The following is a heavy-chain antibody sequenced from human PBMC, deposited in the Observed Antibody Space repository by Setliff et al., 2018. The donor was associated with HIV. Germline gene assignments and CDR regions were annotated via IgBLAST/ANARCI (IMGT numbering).Heavy chain of an antibody. CDR3: AKDVARRLAAIGRRGFFDS. J-gene: IGHJ4*02. CDR2: ISGSGDST. CDR1: GFTFGSYA. D-gene: IGHD6-13*01. Sequence: GGSLRLSCAPSGFTFGSYAMSWVRQAPGKGLEWVSVISGSGDSTFYADSLKGRFTISRDNSKNTLYLQMNSLRSEDTAVYYCAKDVARRLAAIGRRGFFDSWGQGTLVTVSS. V-gene: IGHV3-23*01.